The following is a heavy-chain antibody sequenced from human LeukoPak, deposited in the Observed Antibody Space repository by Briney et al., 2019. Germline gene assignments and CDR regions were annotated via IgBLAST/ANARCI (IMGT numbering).Heavy chain of an antibody. CDR2: IKQDGSEK. CDR3: ARVDYDSSTGTNWFDP. D-gene: IGHD3-22*01. CDR1: GFTFSSYW. V-gene: IGHV3-7*01. Sequence: PGGSLRLSCAASGFTFSSYWMSWVRQAPGKGLEWVANIKQDGSEKYYVDSVKGRFTISRDNAKNSLYLQMNSLRAEDTAVYYCARVDYDSSTGTNWFDPWGQGTLVTVSS. J-gene: IGHJ5*02.